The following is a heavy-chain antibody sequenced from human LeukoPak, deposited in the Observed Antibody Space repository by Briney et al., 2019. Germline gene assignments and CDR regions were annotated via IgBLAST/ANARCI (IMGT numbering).Heavy chain of an antibody. CDR2: ISYSGST. J-gene: IGHJ4*02. D-gene: IGHD3-16*01. Sequence: SETLSLTCTVSGGSISSSRYYWAWIRQPPGKGLDWIGSISYSGSTYYNSSLKSRVTISVDTSKNQFSLKLSSVTAADTAVYYCATGGERSRIIRFWGQGTLVTVSS. CDR1: GGSISSSRYY. CDR3: ATGGERSRIIRF. V-gene: IGHV4-39*07.